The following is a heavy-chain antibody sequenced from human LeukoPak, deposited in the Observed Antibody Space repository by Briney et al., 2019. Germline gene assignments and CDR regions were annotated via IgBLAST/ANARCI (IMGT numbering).Heavy chain of an antibody. Sequence: SETPSLTCTVSGGSISSYYWSWIRQPAGKGLEWIGRIYTSGSTNYNPSLKSRVTMSVDTSKNQFSLKLSSVTAADTAVYYCARGYYDSSGYYPQDAFDIWGQGTMVTVSS. V-gene: IGHV4-4*07. J-gene: IGHJ3*02. D-gene: IGHD3-22*01. CDR1: GGSISSYY. CDR2: IYTSGST. CDR3: ARGYYDSSGYYPQDAFDI.